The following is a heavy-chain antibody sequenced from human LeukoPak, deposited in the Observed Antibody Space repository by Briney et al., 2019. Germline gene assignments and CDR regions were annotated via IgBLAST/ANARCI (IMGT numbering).Heavy chain of an antibody. Sequence: GGSLRLSCAASGFTVSSNYMSWVRQAPGKGLEWVSVIYSGGSTYYADSVKGRFTISRDNSKNTLYLQMNSLRAEDTAVYYCARDSSCSSTSCYENYWGQGTLVTVPS. V-gene: IGHV3-53*01. CDR2: IYSGGST. CDR1: GFTVSSNY. J-gene: IGHJ4*02. D-gene: IGHD2-2*01. CDR3: ARDSSCSSTSCYENY.